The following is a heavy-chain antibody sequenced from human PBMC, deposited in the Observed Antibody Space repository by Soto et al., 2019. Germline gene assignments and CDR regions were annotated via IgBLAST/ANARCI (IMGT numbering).Heavy chain of an antibody. Sequence: ASVKVSCKASGYTFTSYYMHWVRQAPGQGLEWMGIINPSGGSTSYAQKFQGRVTMTRDTSTSTVYMELSNLRSEDTAVYYCARARIQLWLDDYFDYWGQGTLVTVSS. V-gene: IGHV1-46*01. J-gene: IGHJ4*02. CDR1: GYTFTSYY. CDR2: INPSGGST. CDR3: ARARIQLWLDDYFDY. D-gene: IGHD5-18*01.